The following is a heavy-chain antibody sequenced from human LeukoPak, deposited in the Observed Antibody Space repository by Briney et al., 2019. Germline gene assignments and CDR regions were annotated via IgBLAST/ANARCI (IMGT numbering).Heavy chain of an antibody. D-gene: IGHD6-19*01. CDR3: ARAKYSSGGNWFDP. J-gene: IGHJ5*02. CDR2: ISYSGST. V-gene: IGHV4-39*07. CDR1: GGSMSIDTYF. Sequence: SETLSLTCTASGGSMSIDTYFWGWLRQPPGKGLEWIGIISYSGSTFYNPSLKSGVTIRVDTSKNQFSLKLNSVTAADTAVYYCARAKYSSGGNWFDPWGQGTLVTVSS.